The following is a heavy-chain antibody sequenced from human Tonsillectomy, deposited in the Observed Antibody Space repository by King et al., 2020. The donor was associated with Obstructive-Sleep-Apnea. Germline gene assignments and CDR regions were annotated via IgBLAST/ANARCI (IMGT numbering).Heavy chain of an antibody. J-gene: IGHJ2*01. Sequence: VQLVESGGGVVQPGRTLRLSCAASGFTLSSYGVHWVRQAPGKGLEWVADIWSAGGNTFYADSVKGRFTISRDNFKNTVYLQMNSLRAEDTAVYYCARDNDSSXXYWYFDLWGPGTLVIVSS. CDR1: GFTLSSYG. CDR3: ARDNDSSXXYWYFDL. CDR2: IWSAGGNT. V-gene: IGHV3-33*01. D-gene: IGHD3-22*01.